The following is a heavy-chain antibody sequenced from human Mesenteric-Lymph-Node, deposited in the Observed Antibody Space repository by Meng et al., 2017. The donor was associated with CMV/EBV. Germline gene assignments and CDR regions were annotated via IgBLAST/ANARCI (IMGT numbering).Heavy chain of an antibody. D-gene: IGHD3-9*01. CDR1: GGSFSGYY. CDR2: INHSGST. CDR3: ARGSSYDILTGYFDY. Sequence: QVQLQQWGAGLLKPSGILSVTCAFYGGSFSGYYWNWIRQSPEKGLEWIGEINHSGSTTYNPSFTSRIIISVDTSTNQISLNMSSVTAADTAVYYCARGSSYDILTGYFDYWGQGALVTVSS. J-gene: IGHJ4*02. V-gene: IGHV4-34*02.